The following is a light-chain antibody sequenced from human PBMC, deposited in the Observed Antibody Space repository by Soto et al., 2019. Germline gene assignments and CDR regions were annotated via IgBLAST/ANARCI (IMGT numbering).Light chain of an antibody. CDR3: QQYNSSPFT. J-gene: IGKJ3*01. Sequence: DIQMTQSPSTLSASVGDRVTITCRASQSISSWLAWYHQKPGKAPKLLIYKASSLESWVPSRFSGSGSGTEFTLTISSLQPDDLATYYCQQYNSSPFTFGPGTKVDIK. CDR1: QSISSW. CDR2: KAS. V-gene: IGKV1-5*03.